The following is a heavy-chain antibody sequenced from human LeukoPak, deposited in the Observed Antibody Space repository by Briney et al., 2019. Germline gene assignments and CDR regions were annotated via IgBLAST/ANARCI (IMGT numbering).Heavy chain of an antibody. CDR2: INPNSGGT. CDR1: GYTFTGYY. J-gene: IGHJ5*02. Sequence: GASVKVSCKASGYTFTGYYMHWVRQAPGQGLEWMGWINPNSGGTNYAQKFQGRVTMTRDTSISTAYMVLSRLRSDDTAVYYCARGGIVVVPAAENWFDPWGQGTLVTVSS. D-gene: IGHD2-2*01. V-gene: IGHV1-2*02. CDR3: ARGGIVVVPAAENWFDP.